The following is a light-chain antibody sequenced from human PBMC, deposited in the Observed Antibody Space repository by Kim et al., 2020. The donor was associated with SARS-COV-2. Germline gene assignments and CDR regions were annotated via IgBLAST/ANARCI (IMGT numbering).Light chain of an antibody. CDR3: QQYGSSPYS. Sequence: LSPGERAPPSCRASQSVGSGLLAWYQKKPGQAPRLLIYEAFKRVSGIPDRFSGSGSGTDFTLTISRPETEDFAMYYCQQYGSSPYSFGQGTKLEI. CDR1: QSVGSGL. CDR2: EAF. J-gene: IGKJ2*03. V-gene: IGKV3-20*01.